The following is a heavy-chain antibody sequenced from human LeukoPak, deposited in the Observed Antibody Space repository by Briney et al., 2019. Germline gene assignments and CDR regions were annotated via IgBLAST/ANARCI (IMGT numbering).Heavy chain of an antibody. Sequence: ASVKVSCKPSASTFTGAYMHWVRQAPGQGLEWMGWINPNSGETKFAQKFQGRVTMTRDTSISTVYMDLGGLRSDDTAVYYCARVLFNSGYDYWGQGSLVSVSS. J-gene: IGHJ4*02. CDR2: INPNSGET. CDR3: ARVLFNSGYDY. V-gene: IGHV1-2*02. CDR1: ASTFTGAY. D-gene: IGHD3-9*01.